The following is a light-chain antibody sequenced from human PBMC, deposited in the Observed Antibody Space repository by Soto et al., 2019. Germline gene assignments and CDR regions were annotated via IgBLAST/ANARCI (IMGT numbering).Light chain of an antibody. V-gene: IGLV1-40*01. J-gene: IGLJ3*02. Sequence: QSVLTQPPSVSGAPGQRVTLSCTGNTSNLGAGYDVHWYQQLPGAAPKLVIFGNRNRPSGVPERFSGSKSGTSASLAITGLQAEDEANYYCQAYDYSLTASVFGGGTKLTVL. CDR2: GNR. CDR3: QAYDYSLTASV. CDR1: TSNLGAGYD.